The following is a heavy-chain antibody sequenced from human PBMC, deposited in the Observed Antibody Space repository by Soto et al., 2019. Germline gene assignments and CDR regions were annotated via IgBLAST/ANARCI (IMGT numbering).Heavy chain of an antibody. CDR2: IYYSGST. CDR1: GGSISSSSYY. V-gene: IGHV4-39*01. J-gene: IGHJ4*02. Sequence: QLQLQESGPGLVKPSETLSLTCTVSGGSISSSSYYWGWIRQPPGKGLEWIGSIYYSGSTYYNPSLQSRVTISVDTSKNQFSLKLSSVTAADTAVYYCARTGVTMVRGVINPPDYWGQGTLVTVSS. D-gene: IGHD3-10*01. CDR3: ARTGVTMVRGVINPPDY.